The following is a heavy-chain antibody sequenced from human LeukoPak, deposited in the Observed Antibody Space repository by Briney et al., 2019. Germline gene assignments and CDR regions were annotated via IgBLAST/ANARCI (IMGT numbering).Heavy chain of an antibody. J-gene: IGHJ4*02. V-gene: IGHV3-30-3*01. CDR1: GFTFSSYA. Sequence: GGSLRLSCAASGFTFSSYAMHWVRQAPGKGLEWVAVISYDGSNKYYADSVKGRFTISRDNSKNTLYLQMDSLRAEDTAVYYCARDDCSSTSCYKNFDYWGQGTLVTVSS. CDR2: ISYDGSNK. D-gene: IGHD2-2*02. CDR3: ARDDCSSTSCYKNFDY.